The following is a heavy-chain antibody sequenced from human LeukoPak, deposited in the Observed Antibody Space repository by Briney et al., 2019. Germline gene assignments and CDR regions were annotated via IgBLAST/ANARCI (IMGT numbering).Heavy chain of an antibody. CDR2: FHYSGST. V-gene: IGHV4-59*08. J-gene: IGHJ3*02. Sequence: SETPSLTCTVSGGSISSYYWNWIRQPPGEGLEWIGYFHYSGSTNYNPSLKSRVTISVDTSKNQFSLKLSSVTAADTALYYCARQIAVAGEWAFDIWGQGTMVTVSS. CDR1: GGSISSYY. CDR3: ARQIAVAGEWAFDI. D-gene: IGHD6-19*01.